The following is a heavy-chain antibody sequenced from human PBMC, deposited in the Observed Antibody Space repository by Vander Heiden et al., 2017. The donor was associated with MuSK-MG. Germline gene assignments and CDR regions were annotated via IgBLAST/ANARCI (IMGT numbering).Heavy chain of an antibody. Sequence: QVQLQESGPGLVKPSETLSLTCTVSGGSISSYYWSWIRQPPGKGLEWIGYIYYSGSTNYNPSLKSRVTISVDTSKNQFSLKLSSVTAADTAVYYCARGPMGVVPAATGAYYYYYGMDVWGQGTTVTVSS. V-gene: IGHV4-59*01. CDR3: ARGPMGVVPAATGAYYYYYGMDV. J-gene: IGHJ6*02. CDR1: GGSISSYY. CDR2: IYYSGST. D-gene: IGHD2-2*01.